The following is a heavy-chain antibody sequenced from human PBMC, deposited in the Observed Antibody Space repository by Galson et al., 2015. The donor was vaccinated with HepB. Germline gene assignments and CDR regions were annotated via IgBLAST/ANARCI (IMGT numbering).Heavy chain of an antibody. J-gene: IGHJ4*02. CDR2: ISAYNGHT. CDR3: ARDKVGEPDPFDY. CDR1: GYTFTMFG. Sequence: SVKVSCKASGYTFTMFGISWVRQAPGQGLEWMGWISAYNGHTNYAQKLQGRVTMTTDTSTSTAYMELRSLRVEDMAVYYCARDKVGEPDPFDYRGQGALVTVSS. V-gene: IGHV1-18*03.